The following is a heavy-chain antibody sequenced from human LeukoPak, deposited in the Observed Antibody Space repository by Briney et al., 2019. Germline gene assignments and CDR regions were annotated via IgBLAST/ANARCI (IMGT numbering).Heavy chain of an antibody. CDR3: ARAFSTWGTRFDP. V-gene: IGHV4-59*01. CDR1: GGSISSYY. Sequence: NPSETLSLTCTVSGGSISSYYWSWIRQPPGKGLEWIGFIFYSGTTNYNPSLKSRVTISVDTSKNQFSLKLSSVTAADTAVYYCARAFSTWGTRFDPWGQGTLVTVSS. J-gene: IGHJ5*02. CDR2: IFYSGTT. D-gene: IGHD2/OR15-2a*01.